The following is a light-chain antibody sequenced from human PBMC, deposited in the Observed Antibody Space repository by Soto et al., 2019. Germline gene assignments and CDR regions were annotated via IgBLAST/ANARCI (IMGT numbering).Light chain of an antibody. CDR3: YSYAGTYTGYV. V-gene: IGLV2-11*01. Sequence: QSVLTQPRSVSGSPGQSVTISCTGTSSDVGGYNFVSWYQQHPVKAPKLMIYDVSRRPSGVPDRFSGSKSGNTASLTISGLQAEDEADYSCYSYAGTYTGYVFGTGTKLTVL. CDR2: DVS. J-gene: IGLJ1*01. CDR1: SSDVGGYNF.